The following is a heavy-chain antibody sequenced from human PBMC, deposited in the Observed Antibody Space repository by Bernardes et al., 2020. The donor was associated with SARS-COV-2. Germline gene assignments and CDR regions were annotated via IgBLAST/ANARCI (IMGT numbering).Heavy chain of an antibody. D-gene: IGHD6-13*01. Sequence: ASVKVSCKASGYTFTGYYMHWVRQAPGQGLEWMGWINPNSDGTKYAQKFQDRVTITRDTSVSSAYMELSRLASDDTAVYYCAREDIGSNSNEFDYWGQGTLVTVSS. CDR3: AREDIGSNSNEFDY. CDR1: GYTFTGYY. J-gene: IGHJ4*02. CDR2: INPNSDGT. V-gene: IGHV1-2*02.